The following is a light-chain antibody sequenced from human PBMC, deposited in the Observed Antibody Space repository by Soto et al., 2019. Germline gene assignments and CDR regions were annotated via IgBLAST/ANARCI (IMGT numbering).Light chain of an antibody. Sequence: IQLTQSPSSLSASVGDRVTITCRASQGISSYLAWYQQKPGKAPKLLIYAAPTLQSGVPSRFSGSGSGTGFTLTISSLQPEDFATYYCQQLNSYLPLTFGGGTKVDIK. V-gene: IGKV1-9*01. CDR3: QQLNSYLPLT. J-gene: IGKJ4*01. CDR1: QGISSY. CDR2: AAP.